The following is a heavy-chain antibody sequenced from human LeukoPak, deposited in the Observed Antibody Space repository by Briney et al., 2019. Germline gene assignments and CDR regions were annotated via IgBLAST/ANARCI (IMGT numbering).Heavy chain of an antibody. CDR2: FDPEDGET. D-gene: IGHD2-15*01. J-gene: IGHJ4*02. V-gene: IGHV1-24*01. CDR1: GYTLTELS. Sequence: ASVKVSCKVSGYTLTELSMHWVRQAPGKGLEWMGGFDPEDGETIYAQEFQGRVTMTEDTSTDTAYMELSSLRSEDTAVYYCAKGGTPQPWVRIPDFDYWGQGTLVTVSS. CDR3: AKGGTPQPWVRIPDFDY.